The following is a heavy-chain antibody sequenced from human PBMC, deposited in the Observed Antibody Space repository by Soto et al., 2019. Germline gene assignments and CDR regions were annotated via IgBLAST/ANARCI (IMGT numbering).Heavy chain of an antibody. J-gene: IGHJ4*02. V-gene: IGHV3-48*01. Sequence: EVLVVESGGGLVQPGGSLRLSCAASGFTFSSYSMNWVRQAPGKGLEWVSYISGGSNTLYYADSVKGRFTISRDNAKSSLFLQMNSLRAEDTAVYYCAREKVVVGALDYWGQGTLVTVSS. D-gene: IGHD2-15*01. CDR1: GFTFSSYS. CDR2: ISGGSNTL. CDR3: AREKVVVGALDY.